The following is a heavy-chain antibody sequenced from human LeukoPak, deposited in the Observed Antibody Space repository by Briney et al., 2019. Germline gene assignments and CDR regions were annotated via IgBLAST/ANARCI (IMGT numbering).Heavy chain of an antibody. CDR1: GFTFSSYW. Sequence: GGSLRLSCAASGFTFSSYWMHWVRQAPGKGPVWVSRINSDGRSTIYADSVKGRFTISRDNAKNTLYLQMNSLRAEDTAVYYCARGTLFWRGVDYWGQGTLVTVSS. J-gene: IGHJ4*02. V-gene: IGHV3-74*01. CDR2: INSDGRST. CDR3: ARGTLFWRGVDY. D-gene: IGHD3-3*01.